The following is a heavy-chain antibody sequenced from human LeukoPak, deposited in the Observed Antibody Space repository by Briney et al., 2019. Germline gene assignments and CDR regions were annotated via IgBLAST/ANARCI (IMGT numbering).Heavy chain of an antibody. CDR1: GGSISSYY. D-gene: IGHD5-12*01. CDR3: ARLLYGGYPRGPYYFDY. CDR2: IYYSGST. Sequence: SETLSLTCTVSGGSISSYYWSWIRQPPGKGLEWIGYIYYSGSTNYNPSLKSPVTISVDTSKNQFSLKLSSVTAADTAVYYCARLLYGGYPRGPYYFDYWGQGTLVTVSS. V-gene: IGHV4-59*01. J-gene: IGHJ4*02.